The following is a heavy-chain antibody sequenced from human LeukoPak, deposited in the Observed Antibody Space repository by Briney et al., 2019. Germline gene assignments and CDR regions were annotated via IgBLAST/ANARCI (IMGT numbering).Heavy chain of an antibody. Sequence: ASVTVSCTASGYTFTSYDINWVRQAPGQGLEWMGWMNPNSGNTGYAQTFQGRVTMTRNTSISTAYMELSSLRSEDTAVYYCARGWVYDRNVCVYWGQGTLVTVSS. CDR3: ARGWVYDRNVCVY. V-gene: IGHV1-8*01. D-gene: IGHD2-8*01. J-gene: IGHJ4*02. CDR1: GYTFTSYD. CDR2: MNPNSGNT.